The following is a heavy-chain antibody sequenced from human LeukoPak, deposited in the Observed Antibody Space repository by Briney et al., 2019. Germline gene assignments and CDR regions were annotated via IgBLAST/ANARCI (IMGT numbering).Heavy chain of an antibody. CDR3: ARVNIAAAGGKGPFDY. D-gene: IGHD6-13*01. CDR1: GGSISSGGYS. CDR2: IYYSGST. V-gene: IGHV4-31*03. Sequence: SQTLSLTCTVSGGSISSGGYSWSWIRQHPGKGLEWIGYIYYSGSTYYNPSLKSRVTISVDTSKNQFSLKLSSVTAADTAVYYCARVNIAAAGGKGPFDYWGQGTLVTVSS. J-gene: IGHJ4*02.